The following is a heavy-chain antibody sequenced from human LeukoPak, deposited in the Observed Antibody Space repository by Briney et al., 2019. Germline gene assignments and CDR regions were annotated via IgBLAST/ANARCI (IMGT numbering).Heavy chain of an antibody. V-gene: IGHV3-11*04. CDR1: GFTFSDYY. D-gene: IGHD3-9*01. CDR2: ISSSGSTI. Sequence: GGSLRLSCAASGFTFSDYYMSWIRQAPGKGLEWVSYISSSGSTIYYADSVKGRFTISRDNAKNSLYLQMNSLRAEDTAVYYCARVPSPSYYDILTFDYWGQGTLVTVSS. J-gene: IGHJ4*02. CDR3: ARVPSPSYYDILTFDY.